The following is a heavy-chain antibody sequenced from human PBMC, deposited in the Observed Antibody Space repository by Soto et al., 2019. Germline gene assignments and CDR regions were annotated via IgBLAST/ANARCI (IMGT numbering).Heavy chain of an antibody. CDR2: IIPILGRA. CDR3: ARSDYKSAFDI. V-gene: IGHV1-69*02. Sequence: SVKVSCKASGGTFSSYTISWVRQAPGQGLEWMGRIIPILGRANYAQKVQGRVTITADKSTSIAYMELSSLRSEDTAVYYCARSDYKSAFDIWGQGTMVTVSS. CDR1: GGTFSSYT. D-gene: IGHD4-4*01. J-gene: IGHJ3*02.